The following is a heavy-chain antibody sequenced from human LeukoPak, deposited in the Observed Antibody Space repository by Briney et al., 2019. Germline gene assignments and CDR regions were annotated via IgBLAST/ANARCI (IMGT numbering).Heavy chain of an antibody. J-gene: IGHJ5*02. CDR1: GGSFSGYY. Sequence: SETLSLTCAVYGGSFSGYYWSWIRQPPGKGLEWIGEINHSGSTNYNPSLKSRVTISVDTSKNQFSLKLSSVTAADTAVYYCASVDENDPYNWINWFDPWGQGTLVTVSS. CDR3: ASVDENDPYNWINWFDP. V-gene: IGHV4-34*01. CDR2: INHSGST. D-gene: IGHD1-1*01.